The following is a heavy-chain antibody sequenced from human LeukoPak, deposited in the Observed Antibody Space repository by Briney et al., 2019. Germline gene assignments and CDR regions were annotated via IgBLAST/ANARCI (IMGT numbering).Heavy chain of an antibody. CDR2: INPNSGGT. D-gene: IGHD3-22*01. CDR1: GYTFTGYY. Sequence: ASVKVSCKASGYTFTGYYMHWVRQAPGQGLEWMGWINPNSGGTNYAQKFQGRVTMTRDTSISTAYMELSRLRSDDTAVYYCAREGGYDSSGYYDYWGQGTLVTVSS. V-gene: IGHV1-2*02. J-gene: IGHJ4*02. CDR3: AREGGYDSSGYYDY.